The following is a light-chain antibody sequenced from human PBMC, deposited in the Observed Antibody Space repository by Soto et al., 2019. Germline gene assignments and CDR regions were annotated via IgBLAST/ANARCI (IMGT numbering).Light chain of an antibody. V-gene: IGKV3-20*01. J-gene: IGKJ1*01. Sequence: EIVLTQSPGTLSLSPGERATLSCRASQSVSSSYLAWYQQKPGQAPRLLIYGASSRATGIPDRFSGSGSGTDVTRTISRLEPEDFAVYYCQQYGSSPTWTFGQGTKVEIK. CDR2: GAS. CDR1: QSVSSSY. CDR3: QQYGSSPTWT.